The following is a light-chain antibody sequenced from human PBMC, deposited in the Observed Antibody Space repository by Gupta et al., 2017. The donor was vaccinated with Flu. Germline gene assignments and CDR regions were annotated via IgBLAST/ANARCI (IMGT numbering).Light chain of an antibody. CDR2: GAS. V-gene: IGKV3-20*01. CDR1: QSVSSSH. CDR3: QQYGGSPLIT. Sequence: EIVLTQSPGTLSLSPGERATLSCRASQSVSSSHLAWYQQKPGQAPRLLIYGASSRAAGIPDRFSGSGSGTDFTLTISRLEPEDFAVYYCQQYGGSPLITFGQGTRLEIK. J-gene: IGKJ5*01.